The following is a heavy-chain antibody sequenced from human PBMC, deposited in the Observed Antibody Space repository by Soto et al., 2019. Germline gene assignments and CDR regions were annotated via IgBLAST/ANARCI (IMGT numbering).Heavy chain of an antibody. CDR1: GYSFTSYW. J-gene: IGHJ6*02. V-gene: IGHV5-51*01. CDR3: ASSGYSGYDPPYYYYYGMDV. Sequence: PGESLKISCKASGYSFTSYWIGWVRQMPGKGLEWMGIIYPGDSDTRYSPSFQGQVTISADKSISTAYLQWSSLKASDTAMYYCASSGYSGYDPPYYYYYGMDVWGQGTTVTVSS. CDR2: IYPGDSDT. D-gene: IGHD5-12*01.